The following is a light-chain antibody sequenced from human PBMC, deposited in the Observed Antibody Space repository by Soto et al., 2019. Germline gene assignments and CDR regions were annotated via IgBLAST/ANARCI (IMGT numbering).Light chain of an antibody. V-gene: IGLV2-14*01. Sequence: QSALTQPGSVSGSPGQSITISCTGTSSDVGGYNYVSWYQQHPGKAPKLMIYEVTNRPSGVSNRFSGSKSGNTASLTISGLQAEDEADYYCSSYTSSSTLDVFGTGTKLTV. CDR1: SSDVGGYNY. CDR3: SSYTSSSTLDV. CDR2: EVT. J-gene: IGLJ1*01.